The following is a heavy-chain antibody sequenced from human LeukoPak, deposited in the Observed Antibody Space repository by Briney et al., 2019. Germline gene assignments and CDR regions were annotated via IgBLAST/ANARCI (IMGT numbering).Heavy chain of an antibody. CDR3: ARVVYSHYWPEGMDV. Sequence: SETLSLTCTVSGGSISSYYWSWIRQPPGKGLEWIGYIYNSETTNYNPSLESRVIISEDTSKNQFSLMQTSVTAADTAVYYCARVVYSHYWPEGMDVWGQGTTVTVSS. D-gene: IGHD4-11*01. J-gene: IGHJ6*02. CDR2: IYNSETT. CDR1: GGSISSYY. V-gene: IGHV4-59*01.